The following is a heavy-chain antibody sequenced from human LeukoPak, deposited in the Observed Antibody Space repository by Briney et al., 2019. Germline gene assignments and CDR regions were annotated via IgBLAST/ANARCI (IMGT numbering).Heavy chain of an antibody. J-gene: IGHJ4*02. D-gene: IGHD6-19*01. CDR3: ARVAVAGLL. V-gene: IGHV3-48*04. CDR1: GFTFNSYS. CDR2: ISSSSSTI. Sequence: GGSLRLSCAASGFTFNSYSMNWVRQAPGKGLEWVSYISSSSSTIYYADSVKGRFTISRDNAKKSLYLQMDSLRAEDTAVYYCARVAVAGLLWGQGTLVTVSS.